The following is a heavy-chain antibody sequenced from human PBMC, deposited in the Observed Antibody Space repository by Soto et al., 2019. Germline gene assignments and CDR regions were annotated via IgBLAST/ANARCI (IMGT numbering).Heavy chain of an antibody. J-gene: IGHJ6*04. CDR3: AKGTGEGMVRGGMRLDV. V-gene: IGHV3-9*01. CDR2: ISWDSGSI. CDR1: GFTFDDYG. D-gene: IGHD3-10*01. Sequence: EVQLVESGGGLVQPGRSLRLSCAASGFTFDDYGMHWVRQAPGKGLEWVSGISWDSGSIGYADSVKGRFTISGDNAKNSLYLQMNGLKAEDTALYYCAKGTGEGMVRGGMRLDVWGKGTTVTVSS.